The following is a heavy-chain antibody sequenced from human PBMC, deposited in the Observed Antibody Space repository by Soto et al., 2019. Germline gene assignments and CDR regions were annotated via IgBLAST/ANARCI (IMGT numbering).Heavy chain of an antibody. CDR1: GGSISNYY. D-gene: IGHD3-22*01. V-gene: IGHV4-59*12. CDR3: ARGSYDSSGYYTLDY. J-gene: IGHJ4*02. CDR2: IYYNETT. Sequence: PSETLSLTCTVSGGSISNYYWNWIRQSPGKGLEWNAYIYYNETTKYNPYLKSSITVKVDTSKNQFSLKLCSVTAADTAVYYCARGSYDSSGYYTLDYWGQGTLVTVSS.